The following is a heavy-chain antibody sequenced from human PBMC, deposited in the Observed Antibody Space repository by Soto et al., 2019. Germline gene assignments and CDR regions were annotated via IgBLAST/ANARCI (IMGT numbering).Heavy chain of an antibody. J-gene: IGHJ6*02. CDR1: GFIFSSYA. Sequence: QVQLVESGGGVVQPGRSLRLSCAASGFIFSSYAMHWVRQAPGKGLEWVAVISYDGSNKYYADSVKGRFTISRDNSKNTLYLQMNSLRAEDTAVYYCARDHVVVAATFRASYYGMDVWGQGTTVTVSS. CDR3: ARDHVVVAATFRASYYGMDV. D-gene: IGHD2-15*01. CDR2: ISYDGSNK. V-gene: IGHV3-30-3*01.